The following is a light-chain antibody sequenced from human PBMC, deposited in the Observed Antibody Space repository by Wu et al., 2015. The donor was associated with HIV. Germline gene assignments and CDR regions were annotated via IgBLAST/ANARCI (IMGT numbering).Light chain of an antibody. CDR2: GVS. CDR1: QSISVNY. V-gene: IGKV3-20*01. CDR3: QHYDPSSPWT. Sequence: EIVLTQSPGTLPLSPGERATLSCRASQSISVNYLAWYQQKPGQAPRLLIFGVSNRATGIPARFSGSGSGTDFTLTISRLEPEDFAVYYGQHYDPSSPWTFGQGTKVEIK. J-gene: IGKJ1*01.